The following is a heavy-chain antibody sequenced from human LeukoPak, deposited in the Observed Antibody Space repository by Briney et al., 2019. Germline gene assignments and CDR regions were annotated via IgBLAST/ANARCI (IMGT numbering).Heavy chain of an antibody. J-gene: IGHJ1*01. V-gene: IGHV1-2*02. CDR3: ARPPRDLVSAAPFPF. CDR2: AFPRSGDT. CDR1: GYTFSDYY. D-gene: IGHD5/OR15-5a*01. Sequence: ASVKVSCKASGYTFSDYYIHWVRQAPGEGLEWVGWAFPRSGDTYYSQRFHGRVAMTTDTSINTAYMELSRLKSDDTGVYFCARPPRDLVSAAPFPFWGQGTLVTVSS.